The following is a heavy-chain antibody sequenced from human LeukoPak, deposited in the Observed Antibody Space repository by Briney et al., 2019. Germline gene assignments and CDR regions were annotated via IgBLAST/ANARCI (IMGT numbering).Heavy chain of an antibody. J-gene: IGHJ4*02. CDR1: GGSISSYY. Sequence: RPSETLSLTCTVSGGSISSYYWSWIRQPPGKGLEWIGYIYYSGSTNYNPSLKSRVTISVDTSKNQFSLKLSSVTAADTAVYYCARGRLPKYYDILTGYYRPARYFDYWGQGTLVTVSS. V-gene: IGHV4-59*12. D-gene: IGHD3-9*01. CDR2: IYYSGST. CDR3: ARGRLPKYYDILTGYYRPARYFDY.